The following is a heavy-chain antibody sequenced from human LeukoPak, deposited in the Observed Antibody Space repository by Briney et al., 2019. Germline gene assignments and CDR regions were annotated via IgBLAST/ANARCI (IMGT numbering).Heavy chain of an antibody. CDR1: GFTFSTYG. CDR2: IRYDGSNK. J-gene: IGHJ6*03. Sequence: PGGSLRLSCAASGFTFSTYGIHWVRQAPGKGLEWVTFIRYDGSNKYYADSVMGRFTISRDNSKNTVYLQMTSLRTADTAVYYCAKDGSTSPFYYYYYYRDVWGTGTTVTVSS. CDR3: AKDGSTSPFYYYYYYRDV. D-gene: IGHD6-6*01. V-gene: IGHV3-30*02.